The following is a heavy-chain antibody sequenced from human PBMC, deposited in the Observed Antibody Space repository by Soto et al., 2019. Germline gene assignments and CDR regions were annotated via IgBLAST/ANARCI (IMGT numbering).Heavy chain of an antibody. Sequence: QVQLVQSGPEVKKPGASVKVSCKAAGYTFTNYGITWVRQAPGQGLEWMGWIITYSGNTNYAQKLQDRVSRTADTSTSTAYMELRSLRSDDTAVYYCARIPGYSTTWYYAFDIWGQGTRVTVSS. CDR3: ARIPGYSTTWYYAFDI. V-gene: IGHV1-18*01. J-gene: IGHJ3*02. D-gene: IGHD6-13*01. CDR2: IITYSGNT. CDR1: GYTFTNYG.